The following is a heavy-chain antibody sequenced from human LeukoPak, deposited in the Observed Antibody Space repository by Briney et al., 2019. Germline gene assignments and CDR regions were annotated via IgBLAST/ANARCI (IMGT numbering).Heavy chain of an antibody. Sequence: SETLSLPCTDSGCCISRYYWSWIRQPPGKGLEWIGYIYYSGSTNYNPSLKGRVTISVDTSKNQFSLKLSSVTAADTAVYYCARGGYFDYWGRGTLVTVSS. CDR3: ARGGYFDY. V-gene: IGHV4-59*01. CDR2: IYYSGST. CDR1: GCCISRYY. J-gene: IGHJ4*02.